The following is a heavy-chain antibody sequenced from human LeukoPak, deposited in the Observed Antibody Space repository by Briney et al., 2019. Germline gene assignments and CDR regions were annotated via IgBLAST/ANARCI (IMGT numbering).Heavy chain of an antibody. V-gene: IGHV1-2*02. J-gene: IGHJ5*02. D-gene: IGHD2/OR15-2a*01. CDR3: AREGGVRAYFFDP. Sequence: GASVKVSCKASGYTFTGYFMHWVRQAPGQGLEWMGWINPNNGATNYVQKFQGRVTMTRDTPISTAYMELSSLRSDDTAVYYCAREGGVRAYFFDPWGQGTLVTVSS. CDR2: INPNNGAT. CDR1: GYTFTGYF.